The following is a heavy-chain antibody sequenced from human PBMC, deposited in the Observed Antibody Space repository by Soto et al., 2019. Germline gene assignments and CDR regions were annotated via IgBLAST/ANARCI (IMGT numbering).Heavy chain of an antibody. Sequence: LRLSCAGSGFTFSWYTMNWVRQAPGKGLEWVSSISSSSTYIYYADSVKGRFTISRDNSKSTLFLEMNSLRVEDTAVYYCARERTTMIVVVMTDWGQGTMVTVAS. V-gene: IGHV3-21*04. J-gene: IGHJ3*01. CDR1: GFTFSWYT. D-gene: IGHD3-22*01. CDR2: ISSSSTYI. CDR3: ARERTTMIVVVMTD.